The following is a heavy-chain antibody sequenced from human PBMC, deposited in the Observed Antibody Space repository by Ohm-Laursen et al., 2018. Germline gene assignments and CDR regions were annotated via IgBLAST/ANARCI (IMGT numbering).Heavy chain of an antibody. V-gene: IGHV1-18*01. CDR3: ARGSAYNHGYSDY. D-gene: IGHD5-18*01. Sequence: VASVKVSCKTSGYTFTTYGVNWVRQAPGQGLEWMGWISAYNDNTNYAQRLQGRVTMTTDTSTSTAYMDLRSLRSDDTAVYYCARGSAYNHGYSDYWGQGTLVTVSS. CDR1: GYTFTTYG. CDR2: ISAYNDNT. J-gene: IGHJ4*02.